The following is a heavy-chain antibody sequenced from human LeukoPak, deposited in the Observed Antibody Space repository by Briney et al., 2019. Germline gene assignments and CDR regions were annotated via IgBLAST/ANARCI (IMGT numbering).Heavy chain of an antibody. V-gene: IGHV4-38-2*02. D-gene: IGHD1-26*01. CDR1: GYSTSSGYY. Sequence: SETLSLTCTVSGYSTSSGYYWGWIRQPPGEGLEWIGSIYHSGSTYYNPSLKSRVTISVDTTKTQLSLKLSSVSAADTAVYYRARDRVVGAIGYYYMDVWGKGSTVTVFS. J-gene: IGHJ6*03. CDR3: ARDRVVGAIGYYYMDV. CDR2: IYHSGST.